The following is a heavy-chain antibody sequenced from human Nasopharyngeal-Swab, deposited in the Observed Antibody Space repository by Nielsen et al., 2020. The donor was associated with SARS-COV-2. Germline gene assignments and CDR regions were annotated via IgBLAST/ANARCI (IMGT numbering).Heavy chain of an antibody. J-gene: IGHJ4*02. V-gene: IGHV3-7*01. D-gene: IGHD6-19*01. CDR2: MKQDGSVK. Sequence: GGSLRLSCAASGFTFSSYWMHWFRQAPGKGLEWVANMKQDGSVKYYLDSVKGRFTISRDNAKNSLFLEMNSLRAEDTAVYYCAKDRQWLAIEYWGQGILVAVSS. CDR1: GFTFSSYW. CDR3: AKDRQWLAIEY.